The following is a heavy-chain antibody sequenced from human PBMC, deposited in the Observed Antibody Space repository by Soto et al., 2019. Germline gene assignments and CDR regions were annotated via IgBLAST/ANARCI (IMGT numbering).Heavy chain of an antibody. D-gene: IGHD4-17*01. CDR3: AKPTVKEGYFDL. Sequence: QVQLVESGGGVVQPGRSLRLSCAASGFTFSSYGRHWVRQAPGKGLEWVAVISYDGSNKYYADSVKGRFTISRDNSKNTLYLQMYSLRAEDTAVYYCAKPTVKEGYFDLWGRGTLVTVSS. CDR2: ISYDGSNK. J-gene: IGHJ2*01. CDR1: GFTFSSYG. V-gene: IGHV3-30*18.